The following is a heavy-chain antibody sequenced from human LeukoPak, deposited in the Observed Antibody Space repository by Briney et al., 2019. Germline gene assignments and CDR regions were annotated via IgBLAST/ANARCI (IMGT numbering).Heavy chain of an antibody. D-gene: IGHD6-13*01. CDR1: GFTFSIYS. J-gene: IGHJ3*02. V-gene: IGHV3-48*04. CDR2: ISSSSSTI. CDR3: ARAGSPTPLGAFDI. Sequence: GGSLRLSCAASGFTFSIYSMNWVRQAPGKGLEWVSYISSSSSTIYYADSVKGRFTISRDNAKNSLYLQMNSLRAEDSAVYYCARAGSPTPLGAFDIWGQGTMVTVSS.